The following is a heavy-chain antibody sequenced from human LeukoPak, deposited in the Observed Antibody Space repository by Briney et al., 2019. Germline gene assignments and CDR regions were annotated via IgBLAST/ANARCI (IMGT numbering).Heavy chain of an antibody. Sequence: SVKVSCKASGGTFSSYAISWVRQAPGQGLEWMGGIIPMFGTANYAQKLQGRVTITAEKSTSTAYMELSSLKSEDTAIYYCARADPFYGAGTYAGSWFDPWGQGTLVTVSS. CDR2: IIPMFGTA. CDR3: ARADPFYGAGTYAGSWFDP. D-gene: IGHD3-10*01. CDR1: GGTFSSYA. J-gene: IGHJ5*02. V-gene: IGHV1-69*06.